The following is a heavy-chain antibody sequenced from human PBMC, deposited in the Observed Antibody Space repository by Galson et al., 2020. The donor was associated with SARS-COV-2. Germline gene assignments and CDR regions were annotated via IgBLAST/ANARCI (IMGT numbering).Heavy chain of an antibody. D-gene: IGHD6-13*01. CDR1: GFTFSSYA. J-gene: IGHJ4*02. V-gene: IGHV3-23*01. CDR3: AKDSGSSSWYYFDY. Sequence: GSLRLSCAASGFTFSSYAMSWVRQALGKGLEWVSAISGSGGSTYYADSVKGRFTISRDNSKNTLYLQMNSLRAEDTAVYYCAKDSGSSSWYYFDYWGQGTLVTVSS. CDR2: ISGSGGST.